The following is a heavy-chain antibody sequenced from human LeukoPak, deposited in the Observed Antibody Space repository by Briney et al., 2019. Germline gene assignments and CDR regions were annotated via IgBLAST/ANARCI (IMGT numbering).Heavy chain of an antibody. Sequence: PSETLSLTCAVYGGSFSGYYWSWIRQPPGKGLEWIGEINHSGSTNYNPSLKSRVTISVDTSENQFSLKLSSVTAADTAVYYCARALTYYDFWSSRFDPWGQGTLVTVSS. J-gene: IGHJ5*02. CDR1: GGSFSGYY. D-gene: IGHD3-3*01. CDR3: ARALTYYDFWSSRFDP. CDR2: INHSGST. V-gene: IGHV4-34*01.